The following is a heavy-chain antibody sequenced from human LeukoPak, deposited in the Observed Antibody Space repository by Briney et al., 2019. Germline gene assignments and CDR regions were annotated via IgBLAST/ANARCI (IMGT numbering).Heavy chain of an antibody. CDR2: ISSRSSTI. V-gene: IGHV3-48*01. D-gene: IGHD2-15*01. CDR1: GFTFSSYS. Sequence: PGGSLRLSCAASGFTFSSYSMHWVRQATGKGLEWVSYISSRSSTIYYAASVKGRFTISRDNAKNSLYLQMNSLRAEDTAIYYCARDRWELLRSVDYWGQGTLVTVSS. J-gene: IGHJ4*02. CDR3: ARDRWELLRSVDY.